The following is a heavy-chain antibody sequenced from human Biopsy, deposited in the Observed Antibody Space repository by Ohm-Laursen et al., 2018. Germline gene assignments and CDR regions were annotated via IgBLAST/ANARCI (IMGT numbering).Heavy chain of an antibody. D-gene: IGHD2-21*01. CDR1: GYNFGNYY. CDR2: INPVAEAT. V-gene: IGHV1-46*01. J-gene: IGHJ6*02. Sequence: GASVKVACKASGYNFGNYYLNWVRKVPGQGLEWLGVINPVAEATMYAQKFQDRITMTRDTSTNTVYMDLTSLTSEDTAVYYCARESPLRLGVCGAIRCFKEVFGMDVWGQGTTVIVSS. CDR3: ARESPLRLGVCGAIRCFKEVFGMDV.